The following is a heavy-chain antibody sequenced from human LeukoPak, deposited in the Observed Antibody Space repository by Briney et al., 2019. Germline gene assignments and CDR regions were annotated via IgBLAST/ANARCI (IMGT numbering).Heavy chain of an antibody. J-gene: IGHJ5*02. CDR3: ARSGSTYCTNGVCYGNWFDP. CDR2: IIPVFGTA. V-gene: IGHV1-69*05. D-gene: IGHD2-8*01. Sequence: ASVKVSCKDSGGTFSSYAISWVRQAPGQGLEWMGGIIPVFGTANYAQKFQGRVTITTDESTSTAYMELSSLRSEDMAVYYCARSGSTYCTNGVCYGNWFDPWGQGTLVTVSS. CDR1: GGTFSSYA.